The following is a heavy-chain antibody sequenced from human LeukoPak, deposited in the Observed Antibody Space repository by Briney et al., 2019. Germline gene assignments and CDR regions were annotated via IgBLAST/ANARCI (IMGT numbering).Heavy chain of an antibody. J-gene: IGHJ4*02. D-gene: IGHD3-10*01. CDR1: GGSISSYY. CDR3: ARRTRYYASGNEYFFDY. V-gene: IGHV4-59*01. Sequence: PSETLSLTCTVSGGSISSYYWSWIRQPPGEGLEWIGYIYYSGSTNYNPSLKSRVTISVDTSKNQFSLKLSSVTAADTAVYYCARRTRYYASGNEYFFDYWGQGTLVTVSS. CDR2: IYYSGST.